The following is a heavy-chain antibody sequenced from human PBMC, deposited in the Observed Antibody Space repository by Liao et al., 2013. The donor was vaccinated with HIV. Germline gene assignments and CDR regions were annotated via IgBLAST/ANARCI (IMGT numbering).Heavy chain of an antibody. CDR3: ARDRPVVGGTIPAFDI. CDR2: ISTSGST. J-gene: IGHJ3*02. V-gene: IGHV4-61*02. D-gene: IGHD1-26*01. Sequence: QVQLQESGPGLVKPSQTLSLTCSVSGGSISSGTYYWSWIRQPAGKGLEWIGRISTSGSTSYNPSLKSRITMSVDTSKNQFSLKLNSVTAADTALYYCARDRPVVGGTIPAFDIWGQGTMVTVSA. CDR1: GGSISSGTYY.